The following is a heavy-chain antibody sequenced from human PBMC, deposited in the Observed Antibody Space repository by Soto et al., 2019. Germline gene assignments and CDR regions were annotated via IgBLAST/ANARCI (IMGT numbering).Heavy chain of an antibody. Sequence: SVKVSCKASGGTFSSYAISWVRQAPGQGLEWMGGIIPIFGTANYAQKFQGRVTITADESTSTAYMELSSLRSEDTAVYYCARQAKWEPWGIGYYYYYGMDVWGQGTTVTVSS. D-gene: IGHD1-26*01. J-gene: IGHJ6*02. CDR1: GGTFSSYA. V-gene: IGHV1-69*13. CDR3: ARQAKWEPWGIGYYYYYGMDV. CDR2: IIPIFGTA.